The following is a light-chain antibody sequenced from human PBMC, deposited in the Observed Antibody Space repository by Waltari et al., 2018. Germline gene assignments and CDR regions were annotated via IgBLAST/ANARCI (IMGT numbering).Light chain of an antibody. CDR1: SSNIGAGYD. J-gene: IGLJ1*01. Sequence: QSVLTQPPSVSGAPGQRVTLSCTGSSSNIGAGYDVHWYQHLPGTAPKLLIHGNSNRPSGVPDRFSGSKSGTSASLAITGLQADDEADYYCQSYDISLSGYVFGTGTKVTV. CDR2: GNS. V-gene: IGLV1-40*01. CDR3: QSYDISLSGYV.